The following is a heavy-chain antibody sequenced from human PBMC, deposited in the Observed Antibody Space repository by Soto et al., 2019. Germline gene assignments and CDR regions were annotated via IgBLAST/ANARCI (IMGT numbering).Heavy chain of an antibody. J-gene: IGHJ4*02. CDR3: ARAQYHFDN. V-gene: IGHV3-23*01. Sequence: GGSLRLSCAASGFTFSSYAMSWVRQAPGKGLEWVSVISGGGGSTNYADSVKGRFTTSRDNSKNTLYLQMNSLTAEDTTVYYCARAQYHFDNWGQGTLVTVSS. CDR2: ISGGGGST. D-gene: IGHD2-2*01. CDR1: GFTFSSYA.